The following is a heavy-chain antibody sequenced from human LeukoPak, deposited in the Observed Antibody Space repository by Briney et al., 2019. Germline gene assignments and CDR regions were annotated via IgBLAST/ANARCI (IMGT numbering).Heavy chain of an antibody. J-gene: IGHJ6*03. V-gene: IGHV4-59*01. D-gene: IGHD3-3*01. CDR2: IYYSGST. Sequence: KPSETLSLTCGVYGGSFSGYYWSWIRQPPGKGLEWIGYIYYSGSTNYNPSLKSRVTISVDTSKNQFSLKLSSVTAADTAVYYCARDKYYDFWSGAPSGYYYYMDVWGKGTTVTVSS. CDR1: GGSFSGYY. CDR3: ARDKYYDFWSGAPSGYYYYMDV.